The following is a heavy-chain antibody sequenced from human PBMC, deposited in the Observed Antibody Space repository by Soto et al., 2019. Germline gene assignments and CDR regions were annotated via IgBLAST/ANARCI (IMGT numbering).Heavy chain of an antibody. J-gene: IGHJ4*02. D-gene: IGHD3-22*01. CDR2: ISSSRSTI. Sequence: EVQLVESGGGSVQPGGSLRLSCAASGFTFSSSSMNWVRQAPGKGLEWVSYISSSRSTIYYADSVKGRFTISRDNAKNSLYLQMNSLRDEDTAIYYCARGPHSSGYYPQLDYWGQGTLVTVSS. CDR1: GFTFSSSS. CDR3: ARGPHSSGYYPQLDY. V-gene: IGHV3-48*02.